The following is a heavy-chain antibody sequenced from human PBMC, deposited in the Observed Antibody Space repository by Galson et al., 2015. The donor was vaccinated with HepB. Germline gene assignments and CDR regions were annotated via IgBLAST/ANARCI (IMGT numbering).Heavy chain of an antibody. CDR2: ISGSGGST. J-gene: IGHJ4*02. CDR3: AKIQVDCSGGSCYSGFDY. Sequence: SLRLSCAASGFTFSSYAMSWVRQAPGKGLEWVSAISGSGGSTYYADSVKGRFTISRDNSKNTLYLQMNSLRAEDTAVYYCAKIQVDCSGGSCYSGFDYWGQGTLVTVSS. D-gene: IGHD2-15*01. V-gene: IGHV3-23*01. CDR1: GFTFSSYA.